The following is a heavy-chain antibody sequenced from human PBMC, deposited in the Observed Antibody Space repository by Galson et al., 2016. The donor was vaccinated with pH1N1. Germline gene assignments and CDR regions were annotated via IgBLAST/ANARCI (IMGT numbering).Heavy chain of an antibody. V-gene: IGHV1-69*10. CDR1: GDNFNFFA. CDR3: ARVGSIETVFHD. CDR2: VIPVLATP. Sequence: VKIPCKASGDNFNFFAISCVRQAPGQGLEWLGGVIPVLATPTYAQRFQGRVTITADRSTTTGYLELSSLTSEDTAGYYCARVGSIETVFHDWGQGTLLSVTP. D-gene: IGHD1-14*01. J-gene: IGHJ4*02.